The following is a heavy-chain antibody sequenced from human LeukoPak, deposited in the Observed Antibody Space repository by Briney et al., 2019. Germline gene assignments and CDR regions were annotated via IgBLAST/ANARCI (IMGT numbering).Heavy chain of an antibody. CDR3: TRETGGNSASDAFDI. Sequence: SVKVSCKASGGIFRTYGISWVRQAPGQGLEWVGRIVPIVGVTNYAQKFQGRVTITADKSTTTAYMELSSLRSEDTAVYYCTRETGGNSASDAFDIWGQGTMVTVSS. J-gene: IGHJ3*02. CDR1: GGIFRTYG. D-gene: IGHD4-23*01. CDR2: IVPIVGVT. V-gene: IGHV1-69*04.